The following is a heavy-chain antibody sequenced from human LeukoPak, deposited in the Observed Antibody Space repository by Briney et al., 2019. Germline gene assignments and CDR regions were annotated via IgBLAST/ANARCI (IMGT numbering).Heavy chain of an antibody. J-gene: IGHJ4*02. V-gene: IGHV3-74*01. D-gene: IGHD3-10*01. CDR1: GFTFSSYW. CDR3: ASATEVWFGELWPPDY. CDR2: INSDGSST. Sequence: PGGSLRLSCAASGFTFSSYWMHWVRQAPGKGLVWVSRINSDGSSTSYADSVKGRFTISRDNAKNTLYLQMNSLRAEDTAVYYCASATEVWFGELWPPDYWGQGTLDTDSS.